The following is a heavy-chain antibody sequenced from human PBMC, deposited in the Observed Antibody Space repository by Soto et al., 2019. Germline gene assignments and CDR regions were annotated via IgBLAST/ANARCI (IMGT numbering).Heavy chain of an antibody. D-gene: IGHD2-15*01. CDR2: ISDSGATK. CDR1: GFTFSNCG. Sequence: EVQLVESGGGLVQPGGSLRLSCAASGFTFSNCGMNWVRQTPGKGLEWVSYISDSGATKHYADSVKGRFTISRDNGKDSLYLQMNSLRDEDTAVYFCARCSRNSCYSYVVDVWGQGATVTVSS. J-gene: IGHJ6*02. V-gene: IGHV3-48*02. CDR3: ARCSRNSCYSYVVDV.